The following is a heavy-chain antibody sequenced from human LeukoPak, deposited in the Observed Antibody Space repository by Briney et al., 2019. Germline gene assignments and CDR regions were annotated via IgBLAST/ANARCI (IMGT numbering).Heavy chain of an antibody. Sequence: PGGSLRLSCAASGFTFSSYAMHWVRQAPGKGLEWVAVISYDGSNKYYADSVKGRFTISRDNSKNTLYLQMNSLRAEDTAVYYCAKDHGSTVVTLHYWGQGTLVTVSS. J-gene: IGHJ4*02. V-gene: IGHV3-30-3*01. CDR2: ISYDGSNK. D-gene: IGHD4-23*01. CDR1: GFTFSSYA. CDR3: AKDHGSTVVTLHY.